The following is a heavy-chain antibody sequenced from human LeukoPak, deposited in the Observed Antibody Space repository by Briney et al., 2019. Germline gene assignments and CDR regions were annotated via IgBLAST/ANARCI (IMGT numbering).Heavy chain of an antibody. CDR3: ARGWDGDYAGYFDF. CDR2: INWNGGST. Sequence: GGSLRLSCAASGFTFGDFGMSWVRQAPGKGLEWVSGINWNGGSTGYADSVKGRFTIYRDSAKNSLFLQMNNLRAEDTALYYCARGWDGDYAGYFDFWGQGTLVTVSS. D-gene: IGHD4-17*01. J-gene: IGHJ4*02. CDR1: GFTFGDFG. V-gene: IGHV3-20*04.